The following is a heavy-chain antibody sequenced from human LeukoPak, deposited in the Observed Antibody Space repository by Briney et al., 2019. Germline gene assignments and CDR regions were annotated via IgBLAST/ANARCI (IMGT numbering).Heavy chain of an antibody. D-gene: IGHD3-22*01. Sequence: ASVKVSCKASGGTFSSYAISWVRQAPGQWLEWMGWINPNSGGTNYAQKFQGRVTMTRDTSISTAYMELSRLRSDDTAVYYCARDERYDSSGYPFDYWGQGTLVTVSS. CDR1: GGTFSSYA. CDR2: INPNSGGT. V-gene: IGHV1-2*02. CDR3: ARDERYDSSGYPFDY. J-gene: IGHJ4*02.